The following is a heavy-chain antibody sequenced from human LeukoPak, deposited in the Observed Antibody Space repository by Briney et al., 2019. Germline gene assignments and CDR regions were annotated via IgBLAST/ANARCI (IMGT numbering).Heavy chain of an antibody. V-gene: IGHV3-11*04. Sequence: GGSLRLSCAASGFTFSDYYMSWIRQAPGKGLEWVSYISSSGSTIYYADSVKGRFTISRDNAKNSLYLRMNSLRAEDTAVYYCARDRPSKLLPRGIDYWGQGTLVTVSS. D-gene: IGHD2-15*01. CDR3: ARDRPSKLLPRGIDY. CDR1: GFTFSDYY. CDR2: ISSSGSTI. J-gene: IGHJ4*02.